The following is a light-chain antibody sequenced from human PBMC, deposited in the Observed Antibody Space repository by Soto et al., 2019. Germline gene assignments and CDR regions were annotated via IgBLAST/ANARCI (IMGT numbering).Light chain of an antibody. Sequence: ELVLTQSPGTLSLSPGERATLSCRASQSVSSSYLAWYQQKPGQAPRLLIYGASSRATVIPDRFSGSGSGTDFTLTISRLEPEDFAVYYCQQYGSSPRTFGQGTKVEIK. J-gene: IGKJ1*01. CDR3: QQYGSSPRT. V-gene: IGKV3-20*01. CDR2: GAS. CDR1: QSVSSSY.